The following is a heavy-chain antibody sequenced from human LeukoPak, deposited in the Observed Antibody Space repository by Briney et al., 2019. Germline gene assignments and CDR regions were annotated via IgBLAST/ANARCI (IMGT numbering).Heavy chain of an antibody. D-gene: IGHD3-10*01. Sequence: SETLSLTCTVSGGSISSYYWSWIRQPPGKGLEWIGYIYYSGSTIYNPSLKSRVTISVDTSKNQFSLKLSSVTAADTAVYYCARGRISFGNFDYWGQGTLVTVSS. CDR2: IYYSGST. CDR1: GGSISSYY. J-gene: IGHJ4*02. V-gene: IGHV4-59*01. CDR3: ARGRISFGNFDY.